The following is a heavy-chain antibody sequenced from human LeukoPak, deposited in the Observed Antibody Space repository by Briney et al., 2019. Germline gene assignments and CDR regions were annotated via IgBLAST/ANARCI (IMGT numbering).Heavy chain of an antibody. CDR3: ARDRSDYYYYGMDV. D-gene: IGHD3-16*02. CDR1: GGTFSSYA. J-gene: IGHJ6*02. V-gene: IGHV1-69*13. CDR2: IIPIFGTA. Sequence: GASVKVSCKASGGTFSSYAISWVRQAPGQGLEWMGGIIPIFGTANYAQKFQGRVTITADESTSTAYMELSSLRSEDTAVYYCARDRSDYYYYGMDVWGRGTTVTVSS.